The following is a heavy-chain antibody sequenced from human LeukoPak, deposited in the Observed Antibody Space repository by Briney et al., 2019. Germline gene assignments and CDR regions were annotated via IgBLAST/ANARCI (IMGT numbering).Heavy chain of an antibody. D-gene: IGHD7-27*01. Sequence: GGSLRLSCAASGFTFISYAMHWLRQATGKGLEYVSALSSNGGSTYYANYVKGRFTISRDNSKNTLYLQMGSLRDEDMAVYYCARGRGNWGIYDAFDIWGQGTMVTVSS. CDR2: LSSNGGST. CDR1: GFTFISYA. J-gene: IGHJ3*02. V-gene: IGHV3-64*01. CDR3: ARGRGNWGIYDAFDI.